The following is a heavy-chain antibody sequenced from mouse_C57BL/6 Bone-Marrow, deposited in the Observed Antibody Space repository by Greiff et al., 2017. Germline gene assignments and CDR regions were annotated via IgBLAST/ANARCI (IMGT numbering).Heavy chain of an antibody. J-gene: IGHJ1*03. V-gene: IGHV7-3*01. CDR3: ARYWLDGYYWYFDV. Sequence: DVMLVESGGGLVQPGGSLSLSCAASGFTFTDYYMSWVRQPPGKALEWLGFIRNKANGYTAEYSASVKGRFTISRDNSQSILYLLMNALRAEDSATYYWARYWLDGYYWYFDVWGTGTTVTVSS. D-gene: IGHD2-3*01. CDR1: GFTFTDYY. CDR2: IRNKANGYTA.